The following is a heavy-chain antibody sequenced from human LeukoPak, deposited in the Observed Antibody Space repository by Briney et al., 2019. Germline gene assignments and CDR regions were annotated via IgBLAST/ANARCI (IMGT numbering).Heavy chain of an antibody. J-gene: IGHJ4*02. Sequence: PSETLSLTCTVSGGSISNSSYYWGWIRQPPGKGLEWIGSIYYSGSTYYNPSLKSRVTISVDTSKNQFSLKLSSVTAADTAVYYCASDSGMDTLGGEFDYWGQGTLVTVSS. CDR3: ASDSGMDTLGGEFDY. CDR1: GGSISNSSYY. D-gene: IGHD5-18*01. CDR2: IYYSGST. V-gene: IGHV4-39*01.